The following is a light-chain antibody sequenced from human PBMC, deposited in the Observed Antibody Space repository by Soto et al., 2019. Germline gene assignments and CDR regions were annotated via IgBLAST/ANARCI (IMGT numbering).Light chain of an antibody. Sequence: IQMTQSPSTLSASVGDRVTITCRASQSISSWLAWYQQKPGKAPKPLIFDASTLKTGVPSRFGGSGSGAEFNFTITGLQPDDFATYFCQQYYTYSTFGQGTRLEIK. CDR2: DAS. CDR1: QSISSW. J-gene: IGKJ5*01. CDR3: QQYYTYST. V-gene: IGKV1-5*01.